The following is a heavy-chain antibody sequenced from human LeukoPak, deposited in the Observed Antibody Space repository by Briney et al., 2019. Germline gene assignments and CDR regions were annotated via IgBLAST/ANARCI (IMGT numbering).Heavy chain of an antibody. D-gene: IGHD6-19*01. J-gene: IGHJ6*03. CDR1: VYTFTSYD. CDR3: ARVESVAGLYYMDV. V-gene: IGHV1-69*06. Sequence: SVKVSCKASVYTFTSYDINWVPQAPGQGREWMGGIIPIFGTANYAQKFQGRVTITADKTTSTAYMELSSLRSEDTAVYYCARVESVAGLYYMDVWGKGTTVSVSS. CDR2: IIPIFGTA.